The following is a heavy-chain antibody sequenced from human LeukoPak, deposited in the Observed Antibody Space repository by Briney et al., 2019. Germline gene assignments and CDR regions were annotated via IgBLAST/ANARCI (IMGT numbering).Heavy chain of an antibody. D-gene: IGHD2-2*01. Sequence: GGSLRLSCAVSGFSVTNNYMSWVRQAPGKGLEWVSVFYVGGATYYADSVKGRFTISRDNSENTLYLQMKSLRAEDTAVYFCAKGLYYSSTWYLDYWGQGTLVTVSS. CDR2: FYVGGAT. CDR3: AKGLYYSSTWYLDY. V-gene: IGHV3-53*01. CDR1: GFSVTNNY. J-gene: IGHJ4*02.